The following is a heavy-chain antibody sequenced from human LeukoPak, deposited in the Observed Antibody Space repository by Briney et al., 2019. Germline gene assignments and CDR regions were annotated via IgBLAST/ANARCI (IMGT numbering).Heavy chain of an antibody. D-gene: IGHD5-18*01. CDR1: GYTVTGHY. V-gene: IGHV1-2*02. CDR3: AKDAYSGFSSSYNMDS. Sequence: GASVKVSCKASGYTVTGHYLHWVRQAPGQGLEWMGWINPNSGVTNYAQKFQGRVTMTRDTSINTAYMELHRLTSDDTAMYYCAKDAYSGFSSSYNMDSWGQGTLVTVSS. CDR2: INPNSGVT. J-gene: IGHJ4*02.